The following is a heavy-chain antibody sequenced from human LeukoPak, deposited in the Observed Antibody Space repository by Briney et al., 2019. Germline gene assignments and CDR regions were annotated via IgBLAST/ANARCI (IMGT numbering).Heavy chain of an antibody. CDR3: TGGGLVRGSLHWFDP. D-gene: IGHD3-10*01. CDR2: IYYRSKWYS. J-gene: IGHJ5*02. CDR1: GDSVSGGSAG. V-gene: IGHV6-1*01. Sequence: SQTLSLTCAISGDSVSGGSAGWNWIRQSPSRGPEWLGRIYYRSKWYSDYAISVKSRITINPDTSRNQFSLQLNSVTHDDTAVYYCTGGGLVRGSLHWFDPWGQGTLVTVSS.